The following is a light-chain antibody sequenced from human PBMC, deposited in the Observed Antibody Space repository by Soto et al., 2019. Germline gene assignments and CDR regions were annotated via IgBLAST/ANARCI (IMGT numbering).Light chain of an antibody. Sequence: QSVLTQPASVSGSPGQSITISCTGTSSDVGYYNYVSWYQQHPGKAPKPMIYEVSNRPSGVSNRFSGSKSGNTASLTISGLQAEDEADYYCSSYTSSTTPAVFGGGTKLTVL. CDR1: SSDVGYYNY. CDR2: EVS. J-gene: IGLJ2*01. V-gene: IGLV2-14*01. CDR3: SSYTSSTTPAV.